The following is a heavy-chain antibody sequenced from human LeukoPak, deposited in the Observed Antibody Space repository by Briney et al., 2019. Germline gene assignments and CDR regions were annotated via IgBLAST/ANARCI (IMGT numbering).Heavy chain of an antibody. J-gene: IGHJ6*03. Sequence: SETLSLTCTVSGGSISSYYWSWIRQPPGKGLEWIGYIYYSGSTNYNPSLKSRVTISVDTSKNQFSLKLSSVTAADTAVYYCARGGAAAGTGYYYYYMDVWGKGTTVTISS. D-gene: IGHD6-13*01. CDR1: GGSISSYY. CDR3: ARGGAAAGTGYYYYYMDV. V-gene: IGHV4-59*12. CDR2: IYYSGST.